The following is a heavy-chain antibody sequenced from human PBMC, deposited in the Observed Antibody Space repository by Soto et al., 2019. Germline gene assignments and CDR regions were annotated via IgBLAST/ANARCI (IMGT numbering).Heavy chain of an antibody. CDR3: ARENYYYGMDV. CDR2: INGGGTT. Sequence: EVQMVESGGGSVQRGGSLRLSCAASGFTVGLNFMTWVRQAPGKGLEWVSVINGGGTTYYEDSVKGRFSISRDDSKNTLYLQMNNLRVEDTAVYYWARENYYYGMDVWGQGTTVTVSS. CDR1: GFTVGLNF. V-gene: IGHV3-66*01. J-gene: IGHJ6*02.